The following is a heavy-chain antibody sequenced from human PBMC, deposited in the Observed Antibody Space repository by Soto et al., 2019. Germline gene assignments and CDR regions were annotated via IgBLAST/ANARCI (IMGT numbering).Heavy chain of an antibody. V-gene: IGHV3-30-3*01. J-gene: IGHJ4*02. Sequence: QVQLVESGGGVVQPGRSLRLSCAASGFTFSSYAMHWVRQAPGKGLEWVAVISYDGSNKYYADSVKGRFTISRDNSKNTMYLQMNSLRAEDTAVYYCARELTIFGVSPFDYWGQGTLVTVS. CDR1: GFTFSSYA. CDR2: ISYDGSNK. CDR3: ARELTIFGVSPFDY. D-gene: IGHD3-3*01.